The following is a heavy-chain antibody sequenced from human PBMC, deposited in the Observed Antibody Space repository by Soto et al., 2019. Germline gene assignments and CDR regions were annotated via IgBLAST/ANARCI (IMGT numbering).Heavy chain of an antibody. CDR1: GFSINSNNW. J-gene: IGHJ4*02. Sequence: QVQLQESGPGLVKPSDTLSLTCVVSGFSINSNNWWCWIRQPPGKGLEWIGDIYYTGSTYYNPSLKSRVTMSVDAAKDQFCLRLRSVTAVDTAVYYCARKQRKPAPIGNWGVGTLVTVSS. V-gene: IGHV4-28*01. CDR3: ARKQRKPAPIGN. D-gene: IGHD2-2*01. CDR2: IYYTGST.